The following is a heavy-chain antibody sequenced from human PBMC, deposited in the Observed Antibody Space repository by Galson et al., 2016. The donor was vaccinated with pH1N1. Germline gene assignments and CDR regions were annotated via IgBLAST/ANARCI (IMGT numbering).Heavy chain of an antibody. CDR1: GGSISSTTYY. D-gene: IGHD3-22*01. CDR2: IYYGGST. Sequence: TLSLTCTVSGGSISSTTYYWSWIRHQPGKGLEWIGYIYYGGSTYYNPSFRSRVAMSVDTSKNQVTLTLAAVTAADTAGYYCARVPPRPSDRWGKGAMVTV. CDR3: ARVPPRPSDR. J-gene: IGHJ3*01. V-gene: IGHV4-31*03.